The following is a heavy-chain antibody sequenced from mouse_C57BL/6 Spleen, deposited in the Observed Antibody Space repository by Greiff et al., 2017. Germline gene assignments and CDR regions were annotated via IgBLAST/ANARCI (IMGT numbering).Heavy chain of an antibody. CDR1: GFTFSSYA. CDR2: ISSGGDYI. CDR3: TREDDGYFQAWFAY. Sequence: EVKLQESGEGLVKPGGSLKLSCAASGFTFSSYAMSWVRQTPEKRLEWVAYISSGGDYIYYADTVKGRFTISRDNARNTLYLQMSSLKSEDTAMYYCTREDDGYFQAWFAYWGQGTLVTVSA. V-gene: IGHV5-9-1*02. D-gene: IGHD2-3*01. J-gene: IGHJ3*01.